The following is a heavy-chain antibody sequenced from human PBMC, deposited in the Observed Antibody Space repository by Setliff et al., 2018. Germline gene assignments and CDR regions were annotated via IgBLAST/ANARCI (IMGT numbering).Heavy chain of an antibody. J-gene: IGHJ4*02. CDR1: GKTDDTYH. Sequence: ASVKVSCKTPGKTDDTYHIHWVRQAPGQGLEWMGVIKPGIDTTTYAEMFRGXXXXTTXXXXXXXXXXXXXXXXEDTAVYYCAKDVTGGYSGRLDSWGQGTLVTVSS. D-gene: IGHD1-26*01. CDR3: AKDVTGGYSGRLDS. V-gene: IGHV1-46*02. CDR2: IKPGIDTT.